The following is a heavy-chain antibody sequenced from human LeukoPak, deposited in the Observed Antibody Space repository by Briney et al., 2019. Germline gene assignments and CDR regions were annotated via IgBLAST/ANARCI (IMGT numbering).Heavy chain of an antibody. J-gene: IGHJ6*03. CDR3: ARAGGNMVRGVTLTPYYYYYMDV. D-gene: IGHD3-10*01. V-gene: IGHV1-69*13. CDR1: GYTFTSYY. Sequence: GASVKVSCKASGYTFTSYYMHWVRQAPGQGLEWMGGIIPIFGTANYAQKFQGRVTITADESTSTAYMELSSLRSEDTAVYYCARAGGNMVRGVTLTPYYYYYMDVWGKGTTVTISS. CDR2: IIPIFGTA.